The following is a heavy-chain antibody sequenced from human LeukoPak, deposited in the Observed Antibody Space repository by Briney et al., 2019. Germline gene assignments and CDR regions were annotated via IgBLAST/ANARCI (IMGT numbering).Heavy chain of an antibody. CDR3: ARDRYYDRSGNSDY. D-gene: IGHD3-22*01. J-gene: IGHJ4*02. CDR2: IYSGGNT. V-gene: IGHV3-53*01. CDR1: GFTVSANY. Sequence: GGSLRLSCAASGFTVSANYMSWVRQAPGKGLEWVSVIYSGGNTYYADSVKGRSTISRDNSKNTLYLQMNSLRAEDTAVYYCARDRYYDRSGNSDYWGQGTLVTVSS.